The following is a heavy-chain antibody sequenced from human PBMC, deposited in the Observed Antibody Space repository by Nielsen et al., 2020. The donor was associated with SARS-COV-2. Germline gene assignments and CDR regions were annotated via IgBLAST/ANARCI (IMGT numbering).Heavy chain of an antibody. V-gene: IGHV3-48*03. Sequence: GESLKISCAASGFIFSSYEMNWVRQAPGKGLEWVSYISSRGSTIYYADSVKGRITISRDNDKNSLYLQINSLRAEDTAVYYCARAGEQWLEYYFDYWGQGTLVTVSS. CDR2: ISSRGSTI. D-gene: IGHD6-19*01. J-gene: IGHJ4*02. CDR1: GFIFSSYE. CDR3: ARAGEQWLEYYFDY.